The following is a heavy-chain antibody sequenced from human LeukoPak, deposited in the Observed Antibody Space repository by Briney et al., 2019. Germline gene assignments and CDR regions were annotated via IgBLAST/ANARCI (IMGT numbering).Heavy chain of an antibody. D-gene: IGHD4-11*01. J-gene: IGHJ6*03. V-gene: IGHV4-59*01. Sequence: PSETLSLTCTVSDDSITMYYWTWIRPPPEKGLEWIGYVDHTGSTKFNPSLNGRVSISRDTSNNFFSLRLRSVTAADTAVYFCARGRVSSSTWYSTYYYFFYMDFWGKGTTVTVSS. CDR2: VDHTGST. CDR3: ARGRVSSSTWYSTYYYFFYMDF. CDR1: DDSITMYY.